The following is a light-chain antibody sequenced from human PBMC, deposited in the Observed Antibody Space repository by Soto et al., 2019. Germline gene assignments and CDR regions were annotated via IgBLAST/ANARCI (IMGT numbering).Light chain of an antibody. CDR1: SSDVGGYNY. CDR2: EVT. V-gene: IGLV2-14*01. J-gene: IGLJ1*01. Sequence: QSVLTQPRSVSGSPGQSVTISCTGTSSDVGGYNYVSWYQQHPDKAPKLILYEVTTRPSGVSSRFSGSKSGNTASLTISGLQADDEANYYCSSYTSSNTPYVFGTGTKLTVL. CDR3: SSYTSSNTPYV.